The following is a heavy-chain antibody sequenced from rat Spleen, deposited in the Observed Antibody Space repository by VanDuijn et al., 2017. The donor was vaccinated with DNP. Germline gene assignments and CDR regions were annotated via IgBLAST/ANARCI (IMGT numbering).Heavy chain of an antibody. V-gene: IGHV2-4*01. CDR2: VWTGGST. Sequence: QVQLRESGPGLVQPSQTLTLSCDVSGFSLTNYGVTWVRQPPGKGLEWIGAVWTGGSTDHNSALKSRLTISRDTSKSQVFLKVNSLQTEDIATYYGAREDYGYTYFDYWGQGVMVTVSS. D-gene: IGHD1-4*01. J-gene: IGHJ2*01. CDR3: AREDYGYTYFDY. CDR1: GFSLTNYG.